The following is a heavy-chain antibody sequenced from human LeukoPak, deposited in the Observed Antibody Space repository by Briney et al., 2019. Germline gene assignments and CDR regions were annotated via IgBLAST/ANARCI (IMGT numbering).Heavy chain of an antibody. CDR3: ARGFGYSNNYYFDY. Sequence: GGSLRLSCAASGFTVSSNYMSWVRQAPGKGLEWVSVIYSGGSTYYADSVKGRFTISRDNSKNTLDLQMNSLRAEDTAVYYCARGFGYSNNYYFDYWGQGTLVTVSS. J-gene: IGHJ4*02. V-gene: IGHV3-66*01. CDR2: IYSGGST. D-gene: IGHD6-13*01. CDR1: GFTVSSNY.